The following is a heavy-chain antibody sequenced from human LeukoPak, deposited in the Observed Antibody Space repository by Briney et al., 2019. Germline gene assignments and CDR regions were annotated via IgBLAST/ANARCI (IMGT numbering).Heavy chain of an antibody. Sequence: HGESLKISCKGSGYSFTSYWIGWVRQMPEKGLEWMGIIYPGESDIRYSPSFQGQVTISADKSINTAYLQWSSLKASDTAIYYCARQGWLVAPFDYWGQGTLVTVSS. CDR3: ARQGWLVAPFDY. V-gene: IGHV5-51*01. CDR1: GYSFTSYW. CDR2: IYPGESDI. D-gene: IGHD5-18*01. J-gene: IGHJ4*02.